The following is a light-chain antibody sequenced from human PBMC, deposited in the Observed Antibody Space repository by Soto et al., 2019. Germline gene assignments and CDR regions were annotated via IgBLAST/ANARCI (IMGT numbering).Light chain of an antibody. J-gene: IGKJ5*01. CDR3: QQSYITPPIT. CDR2: AAS. V-gene: IGKV1-39*01. CDR1: QSISSY. Sequence: DIQMTQSPSSLSASVGDRVTITCRASQSISSYLNWYQQKPGKAPKLLIYAASSLQGGVPSRFSGSGSGTDFTLTIDGLQPEDFAVYYCQQSYITPPITFGQGTRLEIK.